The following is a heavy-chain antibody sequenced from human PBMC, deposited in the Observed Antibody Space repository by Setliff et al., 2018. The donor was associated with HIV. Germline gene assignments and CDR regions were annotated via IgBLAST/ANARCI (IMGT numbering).Heavy chain of an antibody. CDR3: VRGGYYYDNTVFYGH. V-gene: IGHV3-30*03. J-gene: IGHJ4*02. CDR2: TSYDGTYR. D-gene: IGHD3-22*01. Sequence: GESLTISCTASGFTFRNYGMNWVRQAPGKGLKWVAITSYDGTYRHYADSVRGRFTISRDNSRNTVYLDMNSLTAEDTAVYYCVRGGYYYDNTVFYGHWGQGTLVTVSS. CDR1: GFTFRNYG.